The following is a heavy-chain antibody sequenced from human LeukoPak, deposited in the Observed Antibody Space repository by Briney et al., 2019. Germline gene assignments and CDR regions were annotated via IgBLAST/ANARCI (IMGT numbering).Heavy chain of an antibody. CDR3: ARAEHYYDSSGLTDF. V-gene: IGHV1-2*06. CDR2: INSNSGGT. D-gene: IGHD3-22*01. J-gene: IGHJ4*02. CDR1: GYTFTGYY. Sequence: GASVKVSCKASGYTFTGYYMHWVRQAPGQGLEWMGRINSNSGGTDYAQKFQGRVTMTRDTSISTAYMELSRLRSDDTAVYYCARAEHYYDSSGLTDFWGQGTLVTVSS.